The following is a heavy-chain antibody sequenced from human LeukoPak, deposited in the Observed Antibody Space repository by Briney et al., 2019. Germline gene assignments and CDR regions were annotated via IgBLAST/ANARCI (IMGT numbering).Heavy chain of an antibody. CDR2: IYPGDSET. CDR3: ARHEVTAAAGTEFDS. J-gene: IGHJ4*02. V-gene: IGHV5-51*01. D-gene: IGHD6-13*01. Sequence: GESLKISCKGSGYSFTSYWIGWVRQMPGKGLEWMGFIYPGDSETRYSPSFQGQVTISADKSISTAYLQWSSLKASDTAIYYCARHEVTAAAGTEFDSWGQGTLVTVSS. CDR1: GYSFTSYW.